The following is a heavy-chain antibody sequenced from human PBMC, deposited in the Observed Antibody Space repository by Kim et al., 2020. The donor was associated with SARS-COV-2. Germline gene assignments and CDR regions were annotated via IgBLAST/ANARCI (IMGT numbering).Heavy chain of an antibody. CDR3: ARARGGSYYYGMDV. Sequence: GGSLRLSCAAYGFTFSSYAMHWVRQAPGMGLVWVVVISYDGSNKYYADSVKGRFTISRDNSKNTLYLQMNSLRAEDTAVYYCARARGGSYYYGMDVWGQGTTVTVSS. CDR1: GFTFSSYA. J-gene: IGHJ6*02. V-gene: IGHV3-30-3*01. D-gene: IGHD1-26*01. CDR2: ISYDGSNK.